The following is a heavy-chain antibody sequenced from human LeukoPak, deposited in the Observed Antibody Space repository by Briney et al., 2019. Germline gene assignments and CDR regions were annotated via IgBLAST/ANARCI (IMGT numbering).Heavy chain of an antibody. CDR3: ARDPLRRVHSAEYFHH. V-gene: IGHV3-43*01. Sequence: GGSLRLSCVASGFTFDDYTMHWVRQAPGKGLEWVSLISWDGATTHYADSVKGRFTISRDNSKNSLYLQMNSLTTEDTALYYCARDPLRRVHSAEYFHHWGQGTLVTVSS. J-gene: IGHJ1*01. CDR2: ISWDGATT. CDR1: GFTFDDYT. D-gene: IGHD1-26*01.